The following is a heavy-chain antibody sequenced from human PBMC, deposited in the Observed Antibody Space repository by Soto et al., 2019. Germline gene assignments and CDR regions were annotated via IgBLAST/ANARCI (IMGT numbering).Heavy chain of an antibody. Sequence: LRLSCAASGXTFSSYAMSWVRQAPGKGLEWVSAISGNGAETSYADSVRGRFTISRDNSKDTLFLHMNSLRAEDTAVYYCAREGINNYNEYYFDSWGQGTVVTVSS. J-gene: IGHJ4*02. CDR3: AREGINNYNEYYFDS. D-gene: IGHD4-4*01. CDR1: GXTFSSYA. CDR2: ISGNGAET. V-gene: IGHV3-23*01.